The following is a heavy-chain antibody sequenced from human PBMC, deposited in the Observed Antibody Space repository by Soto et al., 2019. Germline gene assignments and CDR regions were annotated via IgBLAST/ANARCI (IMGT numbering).Heavy chain of an antibody. CDR2: ISGSGGST. CDR1: GFTFSSYA. Sequence: GGSLRLSCAASGFTFSSYAMSWVRQAPGKWLEWVSAISGSGGSTYYADSVKGRFTISRDNSKNTLYLQMNSPRAEDTAVYYCAKDWGNYDFWSGRNWFDPWGQGXLVTVYS. J-gene: IGHJ5*02. D-gene: IGHD3-3*01. CDR3: AKDWGNYDFWSGRNWFDP. V-gene: IGHV3-23*01.